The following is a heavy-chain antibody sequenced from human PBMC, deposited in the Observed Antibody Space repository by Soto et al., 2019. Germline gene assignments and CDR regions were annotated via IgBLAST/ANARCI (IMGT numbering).Heavy chain of an antibody. D-gene: IGHD3-3*01. CDR2: IYYSGST. CDR3: AREEDPGYDFWSGYSPYYYGMDV. V-gene: IGHV4-39*02. CDR1: GGSISSSSYY. Sequence: QLQLQESGPGLVKPSETLSLTCTVSGGSISSSSYYWGWIRQPPGKGLEWIGSIYYSGSTYYNPSLKSRVTISVDTSKNQFSLKLSSVTAADTAVYYCAREEDPGYDFWSGYSPYYYGMDVWGQGTTVTVPS. J-gene: IGHJ6*02.